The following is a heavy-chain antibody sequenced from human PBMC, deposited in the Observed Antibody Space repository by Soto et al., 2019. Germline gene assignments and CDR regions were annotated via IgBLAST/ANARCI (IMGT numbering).Heavy chain of an antibody. CDR1: GYTFTNYG. D-gene: IGHD2-2*01. Sequence: QVQLVQSGDEVKKPGASVKVSCKASGYTFTNYGISWVRQAPGQGLEWMGWISPYNGNTKYPQKLQGRVTMTTDTSTLTSYMELRSLRSDDTAVYSCARHGYRCITPRCSPLPYTLFDLWGRGTLVTFSS. CDR3: ARHGYRCITPRCSPLPYTLFDL. J-gene: IGHJ2*01. CDR2: ISPYNGNT. V-gene: IGHV1-18*01.